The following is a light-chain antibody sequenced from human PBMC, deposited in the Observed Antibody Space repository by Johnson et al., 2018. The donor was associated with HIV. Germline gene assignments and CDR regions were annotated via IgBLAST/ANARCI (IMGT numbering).Light chain of an antibody. CDR1: SSNIGRNY. Sequence: QSVLTQPPSVSAAPGQKVTISCSGSSSNIGRNYVSWYQQLPGTAPKLLIFDNNKRPSGIPDRFSASKSGTSATLGITGLQTGDEADYYCGTWDSSLSDYVFGTVTKVTVL. V-gene: IGLV1-51*01. J-gene: IGLJ1*01. CDR2: DNN. CDR3: GTWDSSLSDYV.